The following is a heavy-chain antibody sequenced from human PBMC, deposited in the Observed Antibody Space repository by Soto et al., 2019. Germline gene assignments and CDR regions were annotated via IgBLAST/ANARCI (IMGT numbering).Heavy chain of an antibody. CDR3: ARDSGYGSGASVNHYLDY. V-gene: IGHV3-33*01. Sequence: PAGSLRLSCAASGSTFTTYCMDWVRPAAGKGLEWLAVILYDGSIKYYTDSVKGRFSISSDNSKNTMYPQMDSLRAEDTAVYYCARDSGYGSGASVNHYLDYWGHGTLVTVSS. D-gene: IGHD3-10*01. CDR1: GSTFTTYC. J-gene: IGHJ4*01. CDR2: ILYDGSIK.